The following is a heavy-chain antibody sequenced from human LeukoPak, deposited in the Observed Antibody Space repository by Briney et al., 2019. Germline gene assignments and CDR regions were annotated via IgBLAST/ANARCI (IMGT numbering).Heavy chain of an antibody. CDR3: ARDYLGYCSSTSCYASRAFDP. CDR1: GYTFTGYG. D-gene: IGHD2-2*01. J-gene: IGHJ5*02. Sequence: ASVKVSCKASGYTFTGYGISWVRQAPGQGLEWMGWISAYNGNTNYAQKLQGRVTMTTDTSTSTAYMELRSLRSDDTAVYYCARDYLGYCSSTSCYASRAFDPWGQGTLVTVSS. CDR2: ISAYNGNT. V-gene: IGHV1-18*01.